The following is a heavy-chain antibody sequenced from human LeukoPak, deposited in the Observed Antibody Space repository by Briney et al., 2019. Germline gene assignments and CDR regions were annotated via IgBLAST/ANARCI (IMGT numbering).Heavy chain of an antibody. CDR1: GYTFTGYY. CDR3: ARVRITMVRGAVPTGYNWFDP. V-gene: IGHV1-2*02. Sequence: GASVKVSCKASGYTFTGYYMHWVRQAPGQGLEWMGWINPNSGGTNYAQKFQGRVTMTRDTSISTAYMELSRLRSDDTAVYYCARVRITMVRGAVPTGYNWFDPWGQGTLVTVS. D-gene: IGHD3-10*01. J-gene: IGHJ5*02. CDR2: INPNSGGT.